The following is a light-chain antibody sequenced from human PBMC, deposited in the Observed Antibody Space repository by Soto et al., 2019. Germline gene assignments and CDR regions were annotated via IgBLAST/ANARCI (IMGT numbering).Light chain of an antibody. V-gene: IGLV2-14*01. CDR1: SSDVGGYNY. CDR3: YSYTTSSTYV. Sequence: QSVLTQPASVSGSPGQSITISCSGTSSDVGGYNYVSWYQQHPGKAPQVMIYDVSNRPSGVSNRFSGSKSGNTAPLTISGLQVEDEADYYCYSYTTSSTYVFGTGTKVTVL. CDR2: DVS. J-gene: IGLJ1*01.